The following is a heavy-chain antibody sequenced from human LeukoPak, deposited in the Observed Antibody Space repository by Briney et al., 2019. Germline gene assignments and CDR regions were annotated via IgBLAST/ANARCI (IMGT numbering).Heavy chain of an antibody. J-gene: IGHJ5*02. CDR2: INPRRDST. CDR3: ARRDCVGDCYSNWFDP. V-gene: IGHV1-46*01. Sequence: ASVKVSCKASGYTFTNYFMHWVRQAPGQGLEWMGIINPRRDSTGYAQKFQGRITMTTDMPARTVYMELSSLESEDTAVYYCARRDCVGDCYSNWFDPWGQGTLVTVSS. D-gene: IGHD2-21*02. CDR1: GYTFTNYF.